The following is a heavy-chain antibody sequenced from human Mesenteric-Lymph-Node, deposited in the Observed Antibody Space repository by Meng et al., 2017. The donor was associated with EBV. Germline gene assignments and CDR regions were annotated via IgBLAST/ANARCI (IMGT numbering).Heavy chain of an antibody. CDR3: ARANQGLRYFDC. CDR2: IYYSGST. CDR1: CESLSGYF. V-gene: IGHV4-34*02. D-gene: IGHD3-9*01. J-gene: IGHJ4*02. Sequence: QVPFQQWGAGLLKPSETLALPLAVYCESLSGYFWSWIRQPLGKGLEWIWNIYYSGSTYYNPSLKSRVTISVDKSKNQFSLKLSSVTAADTAVYYCARANQGLRYFDCWGQGTLVTVSS.